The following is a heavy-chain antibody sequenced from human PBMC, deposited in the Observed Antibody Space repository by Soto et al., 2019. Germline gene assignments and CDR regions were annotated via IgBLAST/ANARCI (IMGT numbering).Heavy chain of an antibody. CDR2: ISWNSGNL. D-gene: IGHD1-26*01. V-gene: IGHV3-9*01. CDR3: AKGASPTLFEFNDY. Sequence: EVQLVESGGGLVQPGRSLRLSCAASGFTFDDYAMHWVRQGPGKGLEWVSSISWNSGNLGYADSVKGRFTISRDNAKNSLYLQMKSLRGEDPALYYCAKGASPTLFEFNDYLGQGTLVTVSS. CDR1: GFTFDDYA. J-gene: IGHJ4*02.